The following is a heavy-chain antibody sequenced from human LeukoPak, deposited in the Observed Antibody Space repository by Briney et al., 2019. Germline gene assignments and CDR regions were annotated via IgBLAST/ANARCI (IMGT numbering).Heavy chain of an antibody. J-gene: IGHJ4*02. Sequence: GGSLRLSCAAYGFSFSNSWMTWVRQAPGKDLEWVASINPDGSEVCYVGSVKGRFTISRDNAKNSVYLQMSSLRAEETGVFYCARDRGYTSFDYGGQGALVAVSS. CDR2: INPDGSEV. CDR3: ARDRGYTSFDY. V-gene: IGHV3-7*01. CDR1: GFSFSNSW. D-gene: IGHD5-18*01.